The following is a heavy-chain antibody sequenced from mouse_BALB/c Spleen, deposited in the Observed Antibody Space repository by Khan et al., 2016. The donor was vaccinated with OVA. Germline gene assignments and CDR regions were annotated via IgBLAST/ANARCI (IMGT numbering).Heavy chain of an antibody. Sequence: VQLKQSGPDLVKPGASVKISCKASGYSFTLYYMTWVKQSHGKSLEWIGRVNPNTGGSDYNQEFKGKGILTVDKSSNTAYMELHSLTSEDSAVYYCARGYDFFAYWGQGTLVTVSA. CDR1: GYSFTLYY. V-gene: IGHV1-26*01. CDR3: ARGYDFFAY. CDR2: VNPNTGGS. J-gene: IGHJ3*01. D-gene: IGHD2-14*01.